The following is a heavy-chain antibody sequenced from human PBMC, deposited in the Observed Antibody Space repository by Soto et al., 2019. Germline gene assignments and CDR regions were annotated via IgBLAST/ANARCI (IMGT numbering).Heavy chain of an antibody. J-gene: IGHJ3*02. Sequence: HPGGSLRLFCAASGFTFSSYAMSWVRQAPGKGLEWVSAISGSGGSTYYADSVKGRFTISRDNSKNTLYLQMNSLRAEDTAVYYCAKVKFKPYYYDSSGYYYEPQGAAFDIWGQGTMVTVSS. CDR2: ISGSGGST. CDR3: AKVKFKPYYYDSSGYYYEPQGAAFDI. D-gene: IGHD3-22*01. V-gene: IGHV3-23*01. CDR1: GFTFSSYA.